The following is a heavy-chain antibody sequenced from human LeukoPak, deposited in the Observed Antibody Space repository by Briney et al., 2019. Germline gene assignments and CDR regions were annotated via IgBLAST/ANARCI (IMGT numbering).Heavy chain of an antibody. V-gene: IGHV1-24*01. CDR2: FDPENDER. J-gene: IGHJ4*02. D-gene: IGHD5-24*01. CDR3: ATEMATIVLDY. CDR1: GHTLSELS. Sequence: ASVKVPCKVSGHTLSELSMHWVRQAPGKGLEWMGGFDPENDERIYAQKFRGRVTMTEDTTTDTAYMELSSLRSEDTAVYYCATEMATIVLDYWGQGTLVTVSS.